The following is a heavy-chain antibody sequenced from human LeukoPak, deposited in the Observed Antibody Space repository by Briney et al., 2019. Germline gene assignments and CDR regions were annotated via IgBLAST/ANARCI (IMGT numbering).Heavy chain of an antibody. CDR2: IYYSGST. Sequence: PSETLSLTCTVSGGSISSYYWSWIRQPPGKGLEWIGYIYYSGSTNYNPSLKSRVTISVDTSKNQFSLKLSSVTAADTAVYYCAREEASVGAFDIWGQGTMVTVSS. J-gene: IGHJ3*02. CDR1: GGSISSYY. CDR3: AREEASVGAFDI. V-gene: IGHV4-59*01. D-gene: IGHD4-23*01.